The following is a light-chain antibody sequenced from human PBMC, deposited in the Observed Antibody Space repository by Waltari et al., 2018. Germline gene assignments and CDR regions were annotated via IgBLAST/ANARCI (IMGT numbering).Light chain of an antibody. J-gene: IGKJ3*01. V-gene: IGKV1-17*01. CDR3: LQYNSAPFT. Sequence: DIQMTQSPSSLSASVGDRVTITCRASQGISNSLNWYQQKPGKAPQRLIYDASSLQSGVPSRFSGSGSETVFTLTISSLQPQDFATYYCLQYNSAPFTFGPGTKLDIK. CDR2: DAS. CDR1: QGISNS.